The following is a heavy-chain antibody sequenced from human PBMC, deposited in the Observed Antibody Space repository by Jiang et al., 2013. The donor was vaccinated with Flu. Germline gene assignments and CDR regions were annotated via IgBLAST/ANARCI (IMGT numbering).Heavy chain of an antibody. CDR1: GYTFTSYG. V-gene: IGHV1-18*01. CDR2: ISAYNGNT. D-gene: IGHD3-9*01. CDR3: ARDQALRYFDWLFGYGMDV. Sequence: QLVESGAEVKKPGASVKVSCKASGYTFTSYGISWVRQAPGQGLEWMGWISAYNGNTNYAQKLQGRVTMTTDTSTSTAYMELRSLRSDDTAVYYCARDQALRYFDWLFGYGMDVWGQGTTVTVSS. J-gene: IGHJ6*02.